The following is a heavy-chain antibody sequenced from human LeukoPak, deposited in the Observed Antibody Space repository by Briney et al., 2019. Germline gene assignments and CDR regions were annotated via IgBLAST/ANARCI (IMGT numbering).Heavy chain of an antibody. CDR3: AGLTTVTTGY. D-gene: IGHD4-11*01. V-gene: IGHV3-30*03. CDR1: GFTFSSYG. CDR2: ISYDGSNK. J-gene: IGHJ4*02. Sequence: GGSLRLSCAASGFTFSSYGMHWVRQAPGKGLEWVAVISYDGSNKYYADSVKGRFTISRDNSKNTLYLQMNSLRAEDTAVYYCAGLTTVTTGYWGQGTLVTVSS.